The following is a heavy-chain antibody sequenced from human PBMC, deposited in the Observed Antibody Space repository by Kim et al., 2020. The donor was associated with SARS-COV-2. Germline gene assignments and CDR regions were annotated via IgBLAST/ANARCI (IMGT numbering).Heavy chain of an antibody. CDR3: MSHSR. CDR1: GFTFSNDW. CDR2: ITPDGNEK. J-gene: IGHJ4*02. V-gene: IGHV3-7*01. D-gene: IGHD3-3*02. Sequence: GGSLRLSCAASGFTFSNDWMTWVRQAPGKGLEWVANITPDGNEKYYVDFLKGRFTISRDNAKNSLFLQMNSVRPEDTAVYYGMSHSRWGQGTLVTVSS.